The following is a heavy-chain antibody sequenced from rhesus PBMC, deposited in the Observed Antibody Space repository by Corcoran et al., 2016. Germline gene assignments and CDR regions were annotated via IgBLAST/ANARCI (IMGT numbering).Heavy chain of an antibody. CDR2: FYGSGTST. J-gene: IGHJ3*01. Sequence: QLQLQESGPGLVKPSETLSVTCAVSGGSISSSYWSWIRQAPGKGLEWIGYFYGSGTSTNYNPSIKSRVNLSVDTSKNQLSLKLSSVTTADTAVYYCARRGRRYCTGSGCYARDAFDFWGQGLRVTVSS. CDR3: ARRGRRYCTGSGCYARDAFDF. D-gene: IGHD2-21*01. CDR1: GGSISSSY. V-gene: IGHV4-169*01.